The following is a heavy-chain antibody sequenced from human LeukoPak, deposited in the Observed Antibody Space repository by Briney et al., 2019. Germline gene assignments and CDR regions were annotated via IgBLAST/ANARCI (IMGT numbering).Heavy chain of an antibody. J-gene: IGHJ4*02. Sequence: PGGSLRLSCAVSGFTFSKAWMSWVRQAPGKGLEWVSAMSGSGGSTYYADSVKGRFTISRDNSKNTLYLQMSSLRAEDTAVYYCAKEAPIWARFDYWGQGTLVTVSS. CDR1: GFTFSKAW. D-gene: IGHD2/OR15-2a*01. V-gene: IGHV3-23*01. CDR3: AKEAPIWARFDY. CDR2: MSGSGGST.